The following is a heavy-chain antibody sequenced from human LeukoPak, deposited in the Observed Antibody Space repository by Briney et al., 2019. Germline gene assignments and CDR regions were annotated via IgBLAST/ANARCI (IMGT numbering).Heavy chain of an antibody. CDR1: GDSVSSNSAA. D-gene: IGHD3-9*01. J-gene: IGHJ6*04. CDR3: ARVHRNYDILTGEYYYYGMDV. Sequence: SQTLSLTCAISGDSVSSNSAAWNWIRRSPSRGLEWLGRTYYRSKWYNDYAVSVKSRITINPDTSKNQFSLQLNSVTPEDTAVYYCARVHRNYDILTGEYYYYGMDVWGKGTTVTVSS. V-gene: IGHV6-1*01. CDR2: TYYRSKWYN.